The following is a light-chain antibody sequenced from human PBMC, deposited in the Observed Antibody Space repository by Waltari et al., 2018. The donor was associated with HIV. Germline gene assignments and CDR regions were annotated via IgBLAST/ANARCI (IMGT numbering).Light chain of an antibody. CDR1: SGVKVY. CDR2: ASS. V-gene: IGKV1-39*01. CDR3: QQSEDTPYT. Sequence: DMQMPQSPSSLPASVGDTASITGRASSGVKVYVNLTQHNPGKAPTLLIFASSSLQSGVPSRFSGSRSGTDFSLTTTGMQPEDFATYCCQQSEDTPYTFGQGTKLEIK. J-gene: IGKJ2*01.